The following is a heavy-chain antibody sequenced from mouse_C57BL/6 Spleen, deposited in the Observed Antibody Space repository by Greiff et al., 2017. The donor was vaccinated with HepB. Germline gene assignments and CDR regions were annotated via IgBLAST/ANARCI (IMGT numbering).Heavy chain of an antibody. Sequence: QVQLQQPGAELVMPGASVKLSCKASGYTFTSYWMHWVKQRPGQGLEWIGEIDPSDSYTNYNQKFKGKSTLTVDKSSSTAYMQLSSLTSEDSAVYDCARGGSSPPFAYWGQGTLVTVSA. CDR2: IDPSDSYT. V-gene: IGHV1-69*01. D-gene: IGHD1-1*01. CDR3: ARGGSSPPFAY. CDR1: GYTFTSYW. J-gene: IGHJ3*01.